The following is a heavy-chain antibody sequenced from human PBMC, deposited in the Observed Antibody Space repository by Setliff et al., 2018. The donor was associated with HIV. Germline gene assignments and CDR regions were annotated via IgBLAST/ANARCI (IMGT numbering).Heavy chain of an antibody. CDR1: GGSISSGSYY. D-gene: IGHD3-10*01. CDR3: ARDPWFGELSDAFDI. Sequence: SETLSLTCTASGGSISSGSYYWSWIRQPAGKGLEWIGRTYTSGSTNYNPSLKSRVTISVDTSKNQFSLKLSSVTAADTAVYYCARDPWFGELSDAFDIWGQGTMVTVSS. CDR2: TYTSGST. V-gene: IGHV4-61*02. J-gene: IGHJ3*02.